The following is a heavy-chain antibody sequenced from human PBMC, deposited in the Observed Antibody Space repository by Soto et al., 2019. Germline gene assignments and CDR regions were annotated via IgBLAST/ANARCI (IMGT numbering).Heavy chain of an antibody. D-gene: IGHD3-3*01. CDR3: VASVYDFWSVYWYFDL. Sequence: PSDTLSLTCTVSGGSISSGDYYWSWIRQPPGKGLEWIGYIYYSGSTYYNPSLKSRVTISVDTSNNQFSLKLSSVTAADTAVYYCVASVYDFWSVYWYFDLWGRGTLVTVSS. V-gene: IGHV4-30-4*02. CDR2: IYYSGST. CDR1: GGSISSGDYY. J-gene: IGHJ2*01.